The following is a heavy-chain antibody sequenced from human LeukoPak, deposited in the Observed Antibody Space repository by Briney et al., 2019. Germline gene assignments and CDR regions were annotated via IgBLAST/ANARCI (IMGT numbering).Heavy chain of an antibody. CDR2: VYYSGST. CDR3: ARVGFSYDSMGLQYNWFDP. CDR1: GGSTSSSIYY. V-gene: IGHV4-31*03. J-gene: IGHJ5*02. Sequence: KPSENLSLTCTVSGGSTSSSIYYWDWIRQHPGKGLEWIGYVYYSGSTYYNPSLKSRVTISIDTSKNQFSLKLSSVTAADTAVYYCARVGFSYDSMGLQYNWFDPWGQGTLVTVSS. D-gene: IGHD3-22*01.